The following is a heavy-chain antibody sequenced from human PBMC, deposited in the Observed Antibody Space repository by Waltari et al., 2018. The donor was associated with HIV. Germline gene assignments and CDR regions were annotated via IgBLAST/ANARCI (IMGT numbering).Heavy chain of an antibody. D-gene: IGHD3-16*01. CDR2: INSDGSST. CDR1: GFTFSSYW. V-gene: IGHV3-74*01. CDR3: ARGFYGGAHFDY. J-gene: IGHJ4*02. Sequence: EVQLVESGGGLVQPGGSLRLSCGASGFTFSSYWMHRFRQAPGKGRVWVSRINSDGSSTSYADSVKGRFTISRDNAKNTLYLQMNSLRAEDTAVYYCARGFYGGAHFDYWGQGTLVTVSS.